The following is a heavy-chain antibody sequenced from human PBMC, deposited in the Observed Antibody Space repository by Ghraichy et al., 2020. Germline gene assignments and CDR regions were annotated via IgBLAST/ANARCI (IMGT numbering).Heavy chain of an antibody. J-gene: IGHJ4*01. CDR3: VRERYSSSSLDY. CDR2: ISLDGTKT. V-gene: IGHV3-30*04. D-gene: IGHD6-6*01. Sequence: GESLNISCAASGFTLNSNAMHWVRQSPGKGLEWVAVISLDGTKTFYADSVQGRFSISRDISKNTVFLQMNSLSAEDTALYYCVRERYSSSSLDYWGQGVLVTVSS. CDR1: GFTLNSNA.